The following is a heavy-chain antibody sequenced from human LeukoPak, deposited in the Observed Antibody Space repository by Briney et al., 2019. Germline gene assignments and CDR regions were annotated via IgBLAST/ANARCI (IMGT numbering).Heavy chain of an antibody. Sequence: GESLKISCKGSGYSFTSYWIGWVRQMPGKGLEWMGIIYPGDSDTRYSPSFQGQATISADKSISTAYLQWSSLKASDTAMYYCARRVEDYGSGSYYSDYWGQGTLVTVSS. CDR3: ARRVEDYGSGSYYSDY. D-gene: IGHD3-10*01. J-gene: IGHJ4*02. CDR1: GYSFTSYW. CDR2: IYPGDSDT. V-gene: IGHV5-51*01.